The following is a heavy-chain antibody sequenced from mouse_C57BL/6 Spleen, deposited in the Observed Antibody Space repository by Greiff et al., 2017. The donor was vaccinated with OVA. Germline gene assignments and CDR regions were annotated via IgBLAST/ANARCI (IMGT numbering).Heavy chain of an antibody. CDR1: GYAFSSSW. Sequence: QVQLQQSGPELVKPGASVKISCKASGYAFSSSWMNWVKQRPGKGLEWIGRLYPGDGDTNYNGKFKSKATLTADKSSSTAYLQLSSLTSEDSAVYFCARGGSAWFADWGQGTLVTVSA. J-gene: IGHJ3*01. CDR2: LYPGDGDT. V-gene: IGHV1-82*01. CDR3: ARGGSAWFAD.